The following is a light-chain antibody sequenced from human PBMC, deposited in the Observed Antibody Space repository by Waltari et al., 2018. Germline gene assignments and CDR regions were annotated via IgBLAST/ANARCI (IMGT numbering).Light chain of an antibody. CDR2: DVD. CDR3: CSYAGRYTSV. V-gene: IGLV2-11*01. J-gene: IGLJ2*01. CDR1: SSDIGGYKY. Sequence: QSALTQPRSVSGSPGPSVPLSCTGTSSDIGGYKYVSWYQQHPGNAPKPVIYDVDKRPSGVPDRFSGSKAGNTASLTISGLQTDDDADYYCCSYAGRYTSVFGRGTRVTVL.